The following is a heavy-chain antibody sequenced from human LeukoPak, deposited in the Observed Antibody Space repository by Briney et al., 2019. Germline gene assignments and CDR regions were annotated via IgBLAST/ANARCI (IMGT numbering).Heavy chain of an antibody. D-gene: IGHD5-18*01. J-gene: IGHJ4*02. CDR2: IDPSDSET. CDR3: ARQTAMGRSGDY. CDR1: GYSFTSYW. V-gene: IGHV5-51*01. Sequence: GESLRISCKASGYSFTSYWIGWVRQMPGKGLEWMGIIDPSDSETRYTPSFQGQVTISVDKSLTTADLQWNSLKASDTAMYYCARQTAMGRSGDYWGQGTLVTVSS.